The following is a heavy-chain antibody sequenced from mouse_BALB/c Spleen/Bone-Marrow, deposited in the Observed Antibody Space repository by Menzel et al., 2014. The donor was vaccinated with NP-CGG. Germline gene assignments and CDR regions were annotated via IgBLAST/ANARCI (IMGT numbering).Heavy chain of an antibody. CDR1: GYTFTRYY. J-gene: IGHJ3*01. CDR2: IYPENVNT. Sequence: QVQLQQSGPELVKPGASVRISCEASGYTFTRYYIHWVKQRPGQGLEWIGWIYPENVNTNYNEKFKGQATLTADKSSSTAYMQLSSLTSEDSAVYFCANWERGPAYWGQGTLVTVSA. CDR3: ANWERGPAY. D-gene: IGHD4-1*01. V-gene: IGHV1S56*01.